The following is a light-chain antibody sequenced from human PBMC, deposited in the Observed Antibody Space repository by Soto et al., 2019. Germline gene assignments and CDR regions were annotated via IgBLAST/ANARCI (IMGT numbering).Light chain of an antibody. V-gene: IGKV3-15*01. CDR1: QSVSSN. J-gene: IGKJ5*01. CDR2: GAS. CDR3: QQYSTSPT. Sequence: EVVMTQSPATLSVSPGETATLSCRASQSVSSNLAWYQQKPGQAPRLLIYGASTRATGIPARFSGSGSGTDFTLTISRLEPEDFAVYYCQQYSTSPTFGEGTRLEIK.